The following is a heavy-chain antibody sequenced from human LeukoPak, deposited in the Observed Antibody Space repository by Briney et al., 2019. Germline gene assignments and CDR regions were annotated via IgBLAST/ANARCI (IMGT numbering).Heavy chain of an antibody. CDR2: ITSSSSYI. J-gene: IGHJ4*02. CDR3: ARGYCSGGSCYSDY. CDR1: GFTFSSYG. V-gene: IGHV3-21*01. Sequence: GGSLRLSCAASGFTFSSYGMNWVRQAPGKGLEWVSSITSSSSYIYYADSVKGRFTISRDNAKNSLYLQMNSLRDEDTAVYYCARGYCSGGSCYSDYWGQGTLVTVSS. D-gene: IGHD2-15*01.